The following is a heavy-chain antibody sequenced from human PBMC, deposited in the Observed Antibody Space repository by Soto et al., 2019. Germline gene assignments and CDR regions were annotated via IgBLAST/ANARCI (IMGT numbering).Heavy chain of an antibody. CDR2: ISGSGGST. D-gene: IGHD3-10*01. J-gene: IGHJ4*02. Sequence: LRLSCAAPGFTFSSYAMSWVRQAPGKGLEWVSAISGSGGSTYYADSVKGRFTISRDNSKNTLYLQMNSLRAEDTAVYYCAKEALLWFGELLHYYFDYWGQGTLVTVSS. CDR3: AKEALLWFGELLHYYFDY. V-gene: IGHV3-23*01. CDR1: GFTFSSYA.